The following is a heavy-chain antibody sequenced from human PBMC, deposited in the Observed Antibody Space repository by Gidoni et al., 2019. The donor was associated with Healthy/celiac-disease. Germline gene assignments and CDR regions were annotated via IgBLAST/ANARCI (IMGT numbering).Heavy chain of an antibody. D-gene: IGHD3-22*01. CDR1: GGTFSSYA. V-gene: IGHV1-69*01. CDR3: ARDLVILVHDSSGYGMDV. Sequence: QVQLVQSGAEVKKPGSSVKVSCKASGGTFSSYAISWVRQAPGQGLEWMGGIIPIFGTANYAQKFQGRVTITADESMSTAYMELSSLRSEDTAVYYCARDLVILVHDSSGYGMDVWGQGTTVTVSS. CDR2: IIPIFGTA. J-gene: IGHJ6*02.